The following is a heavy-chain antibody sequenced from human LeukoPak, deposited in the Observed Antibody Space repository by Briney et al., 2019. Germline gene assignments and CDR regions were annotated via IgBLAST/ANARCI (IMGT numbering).Heavy chain of an antibody. CDR2: INPNSGGT. CDR1: GYTFTGYH. V-gene: IGHV1-2*06. CDR3: ARTPQILRYFVASWFDP. D-gene: IGHD3-9*01. Sequence: ASVKVSCKASGYTFTGYHMHWVRQAPGQGLEWMGRINPNSGGTNYAQKFQGRVTMTRDTSISTAYMELSRLRSDDTAVYYCARTPQILRYFVASWFDPWGQGTLVTVSS. J-gene: IGHJ5*02.